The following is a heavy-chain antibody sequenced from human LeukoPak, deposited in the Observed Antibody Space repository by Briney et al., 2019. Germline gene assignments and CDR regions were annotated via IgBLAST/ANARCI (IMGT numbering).Heavy chain of an antibody. D-gene: IGHD3-10*01. J-gene: IGHJ4*02. CDR3: ARGGRPDY. Sequence: PGGSLRLSCTASGFTFSGYSMNWIRQAPGKGLEWVSSFGTRSTSIYHAGSVKGRFAISRDNAKNSLYLQMSSLRAEDTAVYYCARGGRPDYWGQGTLVTVSS. CDR1: GFTFSGYS. CDR2: FGTRSTSI. V-gene: IGHV3-21*01.